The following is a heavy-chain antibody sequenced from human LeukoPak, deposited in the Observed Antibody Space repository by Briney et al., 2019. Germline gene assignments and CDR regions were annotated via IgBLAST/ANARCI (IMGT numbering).Heavy chain of an antibody. V-gene: IGHV5-51*01. CDR3: ARAIEMATVYFDY. CDR2: VYSVDSVT. CDR1: GYSFTSYW. Sequence: GESLKISCTGSGYSFTSYWFGWVRQIPGKGLEWLGIVYSVDSVTRYSPSFQGQVTISADKSISTAYLQCSRLRASDTAMYYCARAIEMATVYFDYWGQGTLFTVSS. J-gene: IGHJ4*02. D-gene: IGHD5-24*01.